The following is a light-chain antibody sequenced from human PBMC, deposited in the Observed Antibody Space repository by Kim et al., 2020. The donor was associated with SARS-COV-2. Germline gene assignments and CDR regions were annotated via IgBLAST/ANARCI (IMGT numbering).Light chain of an antibody. CDR2: LNSDGSH. CDR1: SGHSNYV. V-gene: IGLV4-69*01. CDR3: QTWGSGIQV. Sequence: QLVLTQSPSASASLGASVKLTCTLRSGHSNYVIAWHQQQPEKVPRYLMKLNSDGSHNRGDGIPDRFSGSSSGAERYLTISSLQSEDEADYYCQTWGSGIQVFGGGTQLTVL. J-gene: IGLJ3*02.